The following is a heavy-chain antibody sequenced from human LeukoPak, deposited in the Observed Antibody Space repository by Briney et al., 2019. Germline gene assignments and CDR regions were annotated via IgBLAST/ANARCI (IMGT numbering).Heavy chain of an antibody. D-gene: IGHD3-16*01. CDR3: AKGRGFRVWDPWDN. J-gene: IGHJ4*02. Sequence: PGGSLRLSCAASGFTFSSCAMSWVRQAPGKGLEWVSGITNSGENTYYADSVKGRFTISRDNSKNTLFLEMNSLRVEGTAVYYCAKGRGFRVWDPWDNWGQGTLITVSS. V-gene: IGHV3-23*01. CDR2: ITNSGENT. CDR1: GFTFSSCA.